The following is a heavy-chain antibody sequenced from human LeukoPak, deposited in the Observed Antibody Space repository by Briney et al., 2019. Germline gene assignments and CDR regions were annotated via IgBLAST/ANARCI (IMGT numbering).Heavy chain of an antibody. CDR3: ARDLLDSYGSRGFDY. Sequence: PSETLSLTCTVSGGSISSRTYYWGWFRQPPGKGLEWIGSISYSGSTYYNPSLKSRVTISVDTSKNQFSLKLSSVTAADTAVYYCARDLLDSYGSRGFDYWGQGSLVTVSS. CDR2: ISYSGST. J-gene: IGHJ4*02. CDR1: GGSISSRTYY. D-gene: IGHD5-18*01. V-gene: IGHV4-39*07.